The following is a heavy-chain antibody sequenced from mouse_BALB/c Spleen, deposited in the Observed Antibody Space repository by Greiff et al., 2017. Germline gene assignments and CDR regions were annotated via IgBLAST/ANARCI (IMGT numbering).Heavy chain of an antibody. V-gene: IGHV3-6*02. CDR2: ISYDGSN. Sequence: ESGPGLVKPSQSLSLTCSVTGYSITSGYYWNWIRQFPGNKLEWMGYISYDGSNNYNPSLKNRISITRDTSKNQFFLKLNSVTTEDTATYYCARDRTATSYYAMDYWGQGTSVTVSS. CDR3: ARDRTATSYYAMDY. D-gene: IGHD1-2*01. J-gene: IGHJ4*01. CDR1: GYSITSGYY.